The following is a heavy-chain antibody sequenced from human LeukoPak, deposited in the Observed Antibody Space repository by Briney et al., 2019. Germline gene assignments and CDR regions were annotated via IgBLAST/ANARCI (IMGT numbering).Heavy chain of an antibody. Sequence: ASVKVSCKASGYTFTGYYMHWVRQAPGQGLEWMGWIYPKSGGTNYAQKFQGRVTMTRDTSISTVYMELSRLRSDDTALYYCARNIWFGESADAFDIWGQGTLVTVFS. D-gene: IGHD3-10*01. CDR2: IYPKSGGT. CDR3: ARNIWFGESADAFDI. J-gene: IGHJ3*02. V-gene: IGHV1-2*02. CDR1: GYTFTGYY.